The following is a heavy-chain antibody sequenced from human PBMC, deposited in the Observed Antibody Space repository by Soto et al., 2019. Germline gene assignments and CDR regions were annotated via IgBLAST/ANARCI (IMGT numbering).Heavy chain of an antibody. J-gene: IGHJ5*02. D-gene: IGHD3-3*01. CDR3: TTRITVFGSLIPPFDP. CDR1: GGSVNGYY. CDR2: INHTGGS. Sequence: QVYLQQWGAGLLKPSETLSLTCAVYGGSVNGYYWNWIRQPPGKGLEWIVEINHTGGSHYNPSLKSRVTMSVATPKTQFSLRLSSVTAGDTAIYYCTTRITVFGSLIPPFDPWGPGTQVTVSS. V-gene: IGHV4-34*02.